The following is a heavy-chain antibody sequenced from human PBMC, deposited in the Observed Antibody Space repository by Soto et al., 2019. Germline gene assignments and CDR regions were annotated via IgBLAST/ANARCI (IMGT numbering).Heavy chain of an antibody. V-gene: IGHV1-18*01. Sequence: QVQLVQSGAEVKKPGASVKVSCKASGYSFTTYGISWVRQAPGQGLEWMGWISDYNGNTKYEKKFQGRVTMTTDTATRTAYMELKSLRSDDTAVYYCAREGYYSGSGSYSPRRYYGMDVWGQGTTVTVS. CDR2: ISDYNGNT. J-gene: IGHJ6*02. D-gene: IGHD3-10*01. CDR1: GYSFTTYG. CDR3: AREGYYSGSGSYSPRRYYGMDV.